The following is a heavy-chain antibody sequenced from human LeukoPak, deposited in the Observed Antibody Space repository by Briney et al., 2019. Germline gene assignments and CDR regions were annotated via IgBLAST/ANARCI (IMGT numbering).Heavy chain of an antibody. J-gene: IGHJ6*03. CDR1: GGSISSYY. CDR2: IYYSGST. Sequence: KSSETLSLTCTVSGGSISSYYWSWIRQPPGKGLEWIGYIYYSGSTNYNPSLKSRVAISVDTSKNQFSLKLSSVTAADTAVYYCARGGSGWYRVYYYYMDVWGKGTTVTVSS. CDR3: ARGGSGWYRVYYYYMDV. D-gene: IGHD6-19*01. V-gene: IGHV4-59*01.